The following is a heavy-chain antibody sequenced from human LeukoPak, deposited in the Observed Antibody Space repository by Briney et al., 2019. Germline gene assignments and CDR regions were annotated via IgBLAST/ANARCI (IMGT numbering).Heavy chain of an antibody. V-gene: IGHV3-21*04. CDR3: ARGGGMVRGAADY. J-gene: IGHJ4*02. CDR1: GFTFSNYN. Sequence: GGSLRLSCAASGFTFSNYNMNWVRQAPGKGLEWVSSITTTSTYIYYADSVKGRFTISRDNAKNSLYLQINSLRAEDTAVYYCARGGGMVRGAADYWGQGTLVTVSS. CDR2: ITTTSTYI. D-gene: IGHD3-10*01.